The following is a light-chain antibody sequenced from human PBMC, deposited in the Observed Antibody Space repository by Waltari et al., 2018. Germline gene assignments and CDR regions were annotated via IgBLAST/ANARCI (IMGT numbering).Light chain of an antibody. CDR3: GTWDSSLSGAV. Sequence: QSVLTQPPSVSAAPGQRVTIPCPGGSSTIGKNYVSWYRHFPGSAPKLLIYEDTERPAGVPCRFSGSKSGTSATLDITGLQPGDEAEYYCGTWDSSLSGAVFGGGTLLTVL. CDR1: SSTIGKNY. CDR2: EDT. J-gene: IGLJ7*01. V-gene: IGLV1-51*02.